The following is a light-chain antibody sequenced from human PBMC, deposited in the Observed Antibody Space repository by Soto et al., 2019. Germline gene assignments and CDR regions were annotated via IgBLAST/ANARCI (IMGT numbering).Light chain of an antibody. V-gene: IGKV3-20*01. CDR3: QQYGSFPRT. J-gene: IGKJ1*01. CDR2: GAS. CDR1: QSVSSSY. Sequence: EIVLTQSPGTLSLSPGERATLSCRASQSVSSSYLAWYQQKPGQAPRLLIYGASSRATGIPDRFSGSGSGTDFTLSISRLEPEDYAVYYCQQYGSFPRTFGQGTKVALK.